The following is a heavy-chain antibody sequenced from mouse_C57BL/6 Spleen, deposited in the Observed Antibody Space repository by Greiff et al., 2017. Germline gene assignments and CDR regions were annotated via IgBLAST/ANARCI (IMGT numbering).Heavy chain of an antibody. CDR1: GFTFSDYG. CDR2: ISSGSSTI. D-gene: IGHD1-1*01. CDR3: ARNYYYGSSLYAMDY. V-gene: IGHV5-17*01. J-gene: IGHJ4*01. Sequence: EVQRVESGGGLVKPGGSLKLSCAASGFTFSDYGMHWVRQAPEKGLEWVAYISSGSSTIYYADTVKGRFTISRDNAKNTLFLQMTSLRSEDTAMYYCARNYYYGSSLYAMDYWGQGTSVTVSS.